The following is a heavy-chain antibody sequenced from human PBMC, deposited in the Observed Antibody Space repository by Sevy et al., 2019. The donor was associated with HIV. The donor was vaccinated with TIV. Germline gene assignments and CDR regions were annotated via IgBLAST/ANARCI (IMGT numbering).Heavy chain of an antibody. J-gene: IGHJ4*02. Sequence: ASVKVSCKASGYNFIDYYIHWLRQAPGNGLEWLGWINPKTGGTNLSQKFQGRLTMTTDTSTSTAYMELTQLLSGDSLTHGDRAIYFCARTLSGYDFNYFDYWGQGTLVTVSS. V-gene: IGHV1-2*02. CDR3: RAIYFCARTLSGYDFNYFDY. D-gene: IGHD5-12*01. CDR2: INPKTGGT. CDR1: GYNFIDYY.